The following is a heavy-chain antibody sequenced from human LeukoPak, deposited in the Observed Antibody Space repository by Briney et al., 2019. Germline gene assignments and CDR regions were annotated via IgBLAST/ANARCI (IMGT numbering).Heavy chain of an antibody. V-gene: IGHV4-59*01. CDR3: ARGPYYYGMDV. CDR1: GGSISSYY. CDR2: IYYSGST. J-gene: IGHJ6*02. Sequence: PSETLSLTCTVSGGSISSYYWSWIRQPPGKGLEWIGYIYYSGSTNYNPSLKSRVTISADTSKNQFSLKLSSVTAADTAVYYCARGPYYYGMDVWGQGTTVTVSS.